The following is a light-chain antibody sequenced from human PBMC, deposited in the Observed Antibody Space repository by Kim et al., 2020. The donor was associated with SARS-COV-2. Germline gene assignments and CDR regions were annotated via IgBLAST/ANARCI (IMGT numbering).Light chain of an antibody. J-gene: IGLJ2*01. Sequence: PGKTARITCGGSSIGSKSVHWYQQEPGQAPVLVISYDSDRPSGIPERFSGSNSGNTATLTISRVEAGDEADYYCQVWDSSSDHRVVFGGGTQLTVL. CDR3: QVWDSSSDHRVV. CDR2: YDS. CDR1: SIGSKS. V-gene: IGLV3-21*04.